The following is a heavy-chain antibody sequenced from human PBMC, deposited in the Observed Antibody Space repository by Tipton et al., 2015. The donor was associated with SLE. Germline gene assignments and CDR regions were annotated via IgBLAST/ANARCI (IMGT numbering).Heavy chain of an antibody. D-gene: IGHD3-10*01. Sequence: SLRLSCAASGFTFSSYSMNWVRQAPGKGLEWVSYISSSSSTIYYADSVKGRFTISRDNAKNSLYLQMNSLRAEDTAVYYCARGGAWFREFQYYFDYWGQGTLVTVSS. J-gene: IGHJ4*02. V-gene: IGHV3-48*01. CDR3: ARGGAWFREFQYYFDY. CDR1: GFTFSSYS. CDR2: ISSSSSTI.